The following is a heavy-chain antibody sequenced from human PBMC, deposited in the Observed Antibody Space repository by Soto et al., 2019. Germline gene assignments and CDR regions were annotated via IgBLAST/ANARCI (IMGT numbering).Heavy chain of an antibody. J-gene: IGHJ4*02. CDR2: VKSDGSST. V-gene: IGHV3-74*01. CDR3: VRSYDQ. CDR1: GFTFSSYW. Sequence: PGGSLRLSCAASGFTFSSYWMHWVRQPPGKGLVWVSGVKSDGSSTLYAESVKGRFTISRDNAKSTLLLQMNILRVEDTAVYYCVRSYDQWGQGTLVTVSS.